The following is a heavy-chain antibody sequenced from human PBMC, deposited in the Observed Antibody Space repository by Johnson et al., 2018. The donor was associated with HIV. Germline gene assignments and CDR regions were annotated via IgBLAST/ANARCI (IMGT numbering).Heavy chain of an antibody. V-gene: IGHV3-7*03. Sequence: VQLVESGGGVVRPGGSLRLSCAASGFTFDDYGMSWVRQAPGEGLEWVANIKQDGSEKQYVDSVKGRFTISRDNSKNTLYLQMNSLRAEDTAVYYCAKDRGIAAAGTFDIWGQGTMVTVSS. CDR2: IKQDGSEK. CDR3: AKDRGIAAAGTFDI. D-gene: IGHD6-13*01. CDR1: GFTFDDYG. J-gene: IGHJ3*02.